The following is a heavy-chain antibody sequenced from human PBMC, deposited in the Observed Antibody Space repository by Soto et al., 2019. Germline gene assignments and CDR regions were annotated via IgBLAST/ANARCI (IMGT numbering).Heavy chain of an antibody. V-gene: IGHV3-30-3*01. D-gene: IGHD6-13*01. Sequence: QVQLVESGGGVVQPGRSLRLSCAASGFTFSTHAMHWVRQAPGKGLECVAIVSFDGSNKYYADSVKGRFTISRDNSKNPLYLQMSGLTPEDTAFYYCARDQTGITTAGGGRIDHWGQGTLVTVSS. CDR2: VSFDGSNK. J-gene: IGHJ4*02. CDR3: ARDQTGITTAGGGRIDH. CDR1: GFTFSTHA.